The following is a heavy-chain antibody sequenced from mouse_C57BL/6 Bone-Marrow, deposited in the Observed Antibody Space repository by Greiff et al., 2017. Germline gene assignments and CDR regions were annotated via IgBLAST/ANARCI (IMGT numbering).Heavy chain of an antibody. CDR3: TGTTVWYFDV. CDR2: IDPETGGT. V-gene: IGHV1-15*01. J-gene: IGHJ1*03. Sequence: QVQLQQSGAELVRPGASVTLSCKASGYTFTDYEMHWVKQTPVHGLEWIGAIDPETGGTSYNQKFKGKAILTADKSSSTAYMELRSLTSEDSAVYYCTGTTVWYFDVWGTGTTVTVSS. CDR1: GYTFTDYE. D-gene: IGHD1-1*01.